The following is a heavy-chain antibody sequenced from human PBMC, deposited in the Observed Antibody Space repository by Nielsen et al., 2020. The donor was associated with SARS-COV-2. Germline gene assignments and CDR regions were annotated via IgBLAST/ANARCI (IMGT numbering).Heavy chain of an antibody. CDR2: IFYSGST. CDR3: ARLTRRTAMAPGYFDY. D-gene: IGHD5-18*01. Sequence: GSLRLSCSVPGGSISSSNYYWGWIRQPPGKGLEWIGNIFYSGSTYYNPSLKSRVTISVDTSKNHFSLRLSSVTAADTAVYSCARLTRRTAMAPGYFDYWGQGTLVTVSS. J-gene: IGHJ4*02. V-gene: IGHV4-39*01. CDR1: GGSISSSNYY.